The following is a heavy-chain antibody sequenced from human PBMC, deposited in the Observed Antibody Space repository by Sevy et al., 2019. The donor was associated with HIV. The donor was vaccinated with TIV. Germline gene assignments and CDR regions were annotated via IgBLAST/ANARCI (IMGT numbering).Heavy chain of an antibody. V-gene: IGHV1-18*01. J-gene: IGHJ6*02. Sequence: ASVKVSCKASGYTFIRYGISWVRQAPGQGLEWMGWISGSNGDTNYAQTVQGRVIMTTDTSTSTAYMELRSLRSDDTAVYYCARDRNNYDSTGYPMGMDVWGQGTTVTVSS. CDR1: GYTFIRYG. CDR2: ISGSNGDT. D-gene: IGHD3-22*01. CDR3: ARDRNNYDSTGYPMGMDV.